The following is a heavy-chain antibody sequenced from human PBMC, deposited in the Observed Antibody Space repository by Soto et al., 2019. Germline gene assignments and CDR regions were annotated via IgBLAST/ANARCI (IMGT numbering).Heavy chain of an antibody. D-gene: IGHD6-6*01. Sequence: SETLSLTCAVYGGSFSGYYWSWIRQPPGKGLEWIGEINHSGSTNYNPSLKSRVTISVDTSKNQFSLKLSSVTAADTAVYYCARGHSSSPWVSPYGMDVWGQGTTVTVSS. V-gene: IGHV4-34*01. J-gene: IGHJ6*02. CDR3: ARGHSSSPWVSPYGMDV. CDR1: GGSFSGYY. CDR2: INHSGST.